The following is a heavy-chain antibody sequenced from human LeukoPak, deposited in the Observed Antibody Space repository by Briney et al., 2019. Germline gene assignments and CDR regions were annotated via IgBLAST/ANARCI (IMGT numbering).Heavy chain of an antibody. CDR1: GYSLITYW. D-gene: IGHD2-15*01. CDR2: IYPRDSDT. J-gene: IGHJ4*02. CDR3: AILGYCSGGDCYPEY. Sequence: GESLKISCKGSGYSLITYWIGWVRQTPGKSLEWMGIIYPRDSDTRYSPSFQGQVNISVAKSITTSYLNWNSLKASDAAMYFCAILGYCSGGDCYPEYWGQGTLVTVSS. V-gene: IGHV5-51*01.